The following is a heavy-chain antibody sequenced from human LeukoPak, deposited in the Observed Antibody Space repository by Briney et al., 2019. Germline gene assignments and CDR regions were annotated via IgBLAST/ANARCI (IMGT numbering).Heavy chain of an antibody. Sequence: GGSLRLSCAASGFTFSSYSMNWVRQAPGKGLEWVSSISSSSSYIYYAASMKGRFTISRDNAKNSLYLQMNSLRAEDTAVYYCARDPRTHQYQLLYDDYWGQGTLVTVSS. V-gene: IGHV3-21*01. CDR3: ARDPRTHQYQLLYDDY. D-gene: IGHD2-2*02. CDR2: ISSSSSYI. CDR1: GFTFSSYS. J-gene: IGHJ4*02.